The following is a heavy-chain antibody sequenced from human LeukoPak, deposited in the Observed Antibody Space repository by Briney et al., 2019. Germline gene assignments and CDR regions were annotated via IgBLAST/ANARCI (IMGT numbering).Heavy chain of an antibody. CDR2: ISYDGSNK. V-gene: IGHV3-30-3*01. J-gene: IGHJ4*02. CDR1: GFTFSSDW. D-gene: IGHD6-19*01. Sequence: PGGSLRLSCAASGFTFSSDWMTWVRQAPGKGLEWVAVISYDGSNKYYADSVKGRFTISRDNSKNTLYLQMNSLRAEDTAVYYCARDYAAVAGFDYWGQGTLVTVSS. CDR3: ARDYAAVAGFDY.